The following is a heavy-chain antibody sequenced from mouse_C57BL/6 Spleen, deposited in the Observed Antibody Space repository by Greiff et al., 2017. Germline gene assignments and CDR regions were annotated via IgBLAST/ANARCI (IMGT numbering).Heavy chain of an antibody. V-gene: IGHV1-69*01. D-gene: IGHD1-1*01. CDR2: IDPSDSYT. CDR1: GYTFTSYW. Sequence: VQLQQPGAELVMPGASVKLSCKASGYTFTSYWMHWVKQRPGQGLEWIGEIDPSDSYTNYNQKFKGKSTLTVDKSSSTAYMQLSSLTSEDSAVYYCARCGGSSPGYFDVWGTGTTVTVSS. CDR3: ARCGGSSPGYFDV. J-gene: IGHJ1*03.